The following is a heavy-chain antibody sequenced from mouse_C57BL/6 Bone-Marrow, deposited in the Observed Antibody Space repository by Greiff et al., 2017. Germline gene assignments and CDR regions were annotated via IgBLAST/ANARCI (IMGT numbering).Heavy chain of an antibody. D-gene: IGHD3-2*02. V-gene: IGHV5-6*01. Sequence: EVMLVESGGDLVKPGGSLKLSCAASGFTFSSYGMSWVRQTPDKRLEWVATISSGGSYTYYPDSVKGRFTISRDNAKNTLYLQMSSLKSEDTAMYYCARQGSGSFAYWGQGTLVTVSA. CDR2: ISSGGSYT. CDR1: GFTFSSYG. CDR3: ARQGSGSFAY. J-gene: IGHJ3*01.